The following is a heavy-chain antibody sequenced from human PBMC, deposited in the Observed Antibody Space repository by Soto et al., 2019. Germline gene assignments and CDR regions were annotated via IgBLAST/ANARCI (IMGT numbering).Heavy chain of an antibody. V-gene: IGHV4-59*12. J-gene: IGHJ6*02. CDR3: ARDILTGRYGMDV. D-gene: IGHD3-9*01. Sequence: PPGKGLEWIGYIYYSGSANYNPSLRSRVTISLDTSKNQFSLKLSSVTAADTAVYYCARDILTGRYGMDVWGQGTTVTVSS. CDR2: IYYSGSA.